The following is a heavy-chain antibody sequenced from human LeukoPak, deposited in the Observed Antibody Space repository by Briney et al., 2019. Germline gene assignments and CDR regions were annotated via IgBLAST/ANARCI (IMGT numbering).Heavy chain of an antibody. V-gene: IGHV1-69*01. J-gene: IGHJ5*02. CDR2: IIPIFGTA. CDR1: GGTFSSYA. Sequence: SVKVSCKASGGTFSSYAISWVRQAPGQGLEWMGGIIPIFGTANYAQKFQGRVTITADESTSTAYMELSSLRSEDTAVCYCARYRRYYYDSSGYYDNWFDPWGQGTLVTVSS. CDR3: ARYRRYYYDSSGYYDNWFDP. D-gene: IGHD3-22*01.